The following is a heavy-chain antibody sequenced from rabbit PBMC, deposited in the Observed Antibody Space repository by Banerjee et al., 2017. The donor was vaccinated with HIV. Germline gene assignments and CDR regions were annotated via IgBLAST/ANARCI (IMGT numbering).Heavy chain of an antibody. V-gene: IGHV1S40*01. CDR3: ARDLAGVIGWNFDL. CDR2: VGTGGRT. D-gene: IGHD4-1*01. J-gene: IGHJ4*01. Sequence: QSLEESGGDLVKPGASLTLTCTASGFTISGSYWIWWVRQAPGKGLEYIGDVGTGGRTVYATWAKGRFTVSKTSSTTVTLQMTSLTPADTATYFCARDLAGVIGWNFDLWGPGTLVTVS. CDR1: GFTISGSYW.